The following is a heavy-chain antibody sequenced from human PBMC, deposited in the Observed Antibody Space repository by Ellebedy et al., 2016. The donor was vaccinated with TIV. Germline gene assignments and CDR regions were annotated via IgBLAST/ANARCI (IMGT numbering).Heavy chain of an antibody. D-gene: IGHD6-13*01. Sequence: GGSLRLXXAASGFTFSSYSMNWVRQAPGKGLEWVSYISSSSSTIYYADSVKGRFTISRDNSKNTLYLEMSSLRGEDTAVYYCARDALGAAAGLDYWGQGTLVTVSS. CDR1: GFTFSSYS. CDR2: ISSSSSTI. V-gene: IGHV3-48*01. CDR3: ARDALGAAAGLDY. J-gene: IGHJ4*02.